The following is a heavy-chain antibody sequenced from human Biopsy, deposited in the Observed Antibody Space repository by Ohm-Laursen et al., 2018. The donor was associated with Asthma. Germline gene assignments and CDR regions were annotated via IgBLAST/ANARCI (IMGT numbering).Heavy chain of an antibody. J-gene: IGHJ4*02. CDR1: GGSMSSSSYS. D-gene: IGHD7-27*01. CDR3: ARHWNWGSFFDY. Sequence: TLSLTCTVSGGSMSSSSYSWGWIRQPPGKGLEWIGSISYTGNTDIPSLRSRVTLPVDTSKNNFSLKLTSVTAADTAVFYCARHWNWGSFFDYWGQGMLVTVSS. V-gene: IGHV4-39*01. CDR2: ISYTGNT.